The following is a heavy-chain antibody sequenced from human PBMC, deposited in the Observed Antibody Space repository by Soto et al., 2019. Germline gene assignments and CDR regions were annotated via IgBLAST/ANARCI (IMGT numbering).Heavy chain of an antibody. CDR3: ARVATVTKRSSGCYGMDV. J-gene: IGHJ6*02. Sequence: GASVKVSCKASGGTFSSYAISWVRQAPGQGLEWMGGIIPIFGTANYAQKFQGRVTITADESTSTAYMELSSLRSEDTAVYYCARVATVTKRSSGCYGMDVWGQGTTVTVSS. V-gene: IGHV1-69*13. CDR1: GGTFSSYA. CDR2: IIPIFGTA. D-gene: IGHD4-4*01.